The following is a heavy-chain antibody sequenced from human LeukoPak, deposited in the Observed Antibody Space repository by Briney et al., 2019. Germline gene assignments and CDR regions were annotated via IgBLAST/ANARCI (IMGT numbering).Heavy chain of an antibody. Sequence: ASVKVSCKTSGYTFTVYYMHWVRQAPGQGLEWMGWIKPNSGGTKYAQKFQDRVTMTRDTSLSTAYMELRSLRSDDTAVYYCARNEGYSKAYYHYGMDVWGQGTTVTASS. D-gene: IGHD4-11*01. CDR3: ARNEGYSKAYYHYGMDV. CDR1: GYTFTVYY. J-gene: IGHJ6*02. CDR2: IKPNSGGT. V-gene: IGHV1-2*02.